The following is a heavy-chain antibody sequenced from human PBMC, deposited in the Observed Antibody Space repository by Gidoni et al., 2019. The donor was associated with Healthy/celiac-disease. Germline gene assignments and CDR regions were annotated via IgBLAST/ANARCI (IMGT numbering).Heavy chain of an antibody. D-gene: IGHD3-3*01. CDR3: ARLRPVYYYFWSGPRVGPDY. V-gene: IGHV1-2*02. Sequence: QVQLVKSGAEVKKPGASVKVSCKASGYTFTGYYINWVRQAPGQGLEWMGWINPNSGGTNYAQKFQGRVTMTRDTSISTAYMELSRLRSDDTAVYYCARLRPVYYYFWSGPRVGPDYWGQGTLVTVSS. CDR2: INPNSGGT. J-gene: IGHJ4*02. CDR1: GYTFTGYY.